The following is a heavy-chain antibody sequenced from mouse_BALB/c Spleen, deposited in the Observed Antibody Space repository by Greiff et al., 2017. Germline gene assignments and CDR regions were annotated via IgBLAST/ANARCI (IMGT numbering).Heavy chain of an antibody. D-gene: IGHD2-14*01. CDR2: ISSGGGST. V-gene: IGHV5-12-1*01. CDR3: ARHGGYDRYFDV. J-gene: IGHJ1*01. CDR1: GFAFSSYD. Sequence: EVMLVESGGGLVKPGGSLKLSCAASGFAFSSYDMSWVRQTPEKRLEWVAYISSGGGSTYYPDTVKGRFTISRDNAKNTLYLQMSSLKSEDTAMYYCARHGGYDRYFDVWGAGTTVTVSS.